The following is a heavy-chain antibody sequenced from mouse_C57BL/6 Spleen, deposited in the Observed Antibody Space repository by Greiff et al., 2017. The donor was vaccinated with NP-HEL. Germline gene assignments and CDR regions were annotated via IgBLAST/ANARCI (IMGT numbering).Heavy chain of an antibody. D-gene: IGHD2-4*01. CDR2: IYPSDSET. V-gene: IGHV1-61*01. CDR1: GYTFTSYW. CDR3: ARRGDYDVAWFAY. J-gene: IGHJ3*01. Sequence: QVQLQQPGAELVRPGSSVKLSCKASGYTFTSYWMDWVKQRPGQGLEWIGNIYPSDSETHYNQKFKDKATLTVDKSSSTAYMQLSSLTSEDSAVYYGARRGDYDVAWFAYWGQGTLVTVSA.